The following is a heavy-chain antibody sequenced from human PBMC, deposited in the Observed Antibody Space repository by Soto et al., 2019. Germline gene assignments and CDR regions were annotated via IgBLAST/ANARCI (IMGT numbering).Heavy chain of an antibody. D-gene: IGHD5-12*01. Sequence: ASVKVSCKASGYTFTSNCVHWVRQAPGQGLEWMGVINPSGGRTSYAQKFQGRITLTTDTSASTVYMDLSSLRSEDTAMYYCSRDLGGGWLRYTFDHWGQGSLVTVSS. V-gene: IGHV1-46*01. CDR3: SRDLGGGWLRYTFDH. CDR2: INPSGGRT. J-gene: IGHJ4*02. CDR1: GYTFTSNC.